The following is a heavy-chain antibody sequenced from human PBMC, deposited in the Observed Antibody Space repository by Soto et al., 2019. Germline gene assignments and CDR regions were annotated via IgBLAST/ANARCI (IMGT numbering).Heavy chain of an antibody. V-gene: IGHV1-69*01. J-gene: IGHJ6*02. Sequence: QVQLVQSGAEVKKPGSSVKVSCKVAEGTFSSYAISWVRQAPGQGLGGMGGIIPILGTANYAQKFQGRVTITADESTSTAYMELSSLRSEDTAVYYCARGMTGTTGLFYYYGMDVWGQGTTVTVSS. D-gene: IGHD1-1*01. CDR1: EGTFSSYA. CDR2: IIPILGTA. CDR3: ARGMTGTTGLFYYYGMDV.